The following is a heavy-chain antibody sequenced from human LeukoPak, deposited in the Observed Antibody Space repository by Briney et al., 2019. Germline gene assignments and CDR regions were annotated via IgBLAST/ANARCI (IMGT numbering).Heavy chain of an antibody. J-gene: IGHJ4*02. CDR2: IYYSGST. CDR3: AREPSLTSAWDY. V-gene: IGHV4-39*07. CDR1: GGSISSSSYY. Sequence: NASETLSLTCTVSGGSISSSSYYWGWIRQPPGKGLEWIGSIYYSGSTYCNPSLKSRVTISVDTSKNQFSLKLSSVTAADTAVYYCAREPSLTSAWDYWGQGTLVTVSS. D-gene: IGHD4/OR15-4a*01.